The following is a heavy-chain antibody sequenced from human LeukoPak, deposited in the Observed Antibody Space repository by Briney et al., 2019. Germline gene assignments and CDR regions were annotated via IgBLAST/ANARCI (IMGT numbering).Heavy chain of an antibody. D-gene: IGHD5-18*01. CDR2: ISFDGNSK. CDR3: VRVGYSFGLDY. Sequence: GRSLGLSCAASGFTFTFSNYGMHWVRQAPGKGLEWVAVISFDGNSKYYADSVKGRFTISRDNAKNTLYLQMNSLRAEDTAVYHCVRVGYSFGLDYWGQGTLVTVSS. J-gene: IGHJ4*02. V-gene: IGHV3-30*03. CDR1: GFTFTFSNYG.